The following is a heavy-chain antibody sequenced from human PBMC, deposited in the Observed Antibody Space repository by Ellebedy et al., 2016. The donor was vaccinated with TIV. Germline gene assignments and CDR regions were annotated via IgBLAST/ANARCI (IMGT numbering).Heavy chain of an antibody. CDR1: GFTFSSYA. CDR3: AKDPQGGSRYVRYFDWRTLIFDY. V-gene: IGHV3-23*01. J-gene: IGHJ4*02. CDR2: ISGSGGST. Sequence: GGSLRLXCAASGFTFSSYAMSWVRQAPGKGLEWVSAISGSGGSTYYADSVKGRFTISRDNSKNTLYLQMNSLRAEDTAVYYCAKDPQGGSRYVRYFDWRTLIFDYWGQGTLVTVSS. D-gene: IGHD3-9*01.